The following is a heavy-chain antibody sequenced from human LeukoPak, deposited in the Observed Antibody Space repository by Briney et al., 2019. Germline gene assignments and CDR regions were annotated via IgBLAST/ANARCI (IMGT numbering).Heavy chain of an antibody. J-gene: IGHJ3*02. CDR2: TSWNSGSI. V-gene: IGHV3-9*01. Sequence: GRSLRLSCAASGFTVADHGMRWVRHGPGRGLWWVSGTSWNSGSIGYADSVRGRFTISRDNAKNSLYLQMNSLRAEDTGLYDCAEMVEIVVVIGAFDIRGQGTMVTVSS. CDR3: AEMVEIVVVIGAFDI. CDR1: GFTVADHG. D-gene: IGHD3-22*01.